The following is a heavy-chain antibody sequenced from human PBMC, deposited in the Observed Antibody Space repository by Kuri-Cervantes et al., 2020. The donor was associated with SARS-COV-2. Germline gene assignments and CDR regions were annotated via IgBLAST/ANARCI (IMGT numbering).Heavy chain of an antibody. CDR2: IDHSGTT. J-gene: IGHJ4*02. CDR3: ARRAPTSTRLSGGYLGFFDY. CDR1: GVSITSRTYF. V-gene: IGHV4-39*01. Sequence: SETLSLTCTVSGVSITSRTYFWGWIRQSPGKGLEWIGSIDHSGTTYYSPPLKSRVTMSVDTPNNQFSLMLTSVTAADTAVYYCARRAPTSTRLSGGYLGFFDYWGQGTLVTVSS. D-gene: IGHD1-26*01.